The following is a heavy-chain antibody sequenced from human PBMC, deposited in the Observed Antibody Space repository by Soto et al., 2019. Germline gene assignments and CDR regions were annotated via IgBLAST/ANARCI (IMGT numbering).Heavy chain of an antibody. V-gene: IGHV3-33*01. J-gene: IGHJ6*02. CDR2: IWYDGSNK. CDR1: GFTFSSYG. Sequence: GGSLRLSCAASGFTFSSYGMHWVRQAPGKGLEWVAVIWYDGSNKYYADSVKGRFTISRDNSKNTLYLQMNSLRAEDTAVYYCARDLTNYYYYGMDVWGQGTTVTVSS. CDR3: ARDLTNYYYYGMDV.